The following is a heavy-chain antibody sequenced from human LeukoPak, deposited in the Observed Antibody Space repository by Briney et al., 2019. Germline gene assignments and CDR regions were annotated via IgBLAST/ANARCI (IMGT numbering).Heavy chain of an antibody. CDR3: ARGAVLLWFGEAPYAFDI. J-gene: IGHJ3*02. Sequence: GGSLRLSCAASGFTFDDYGMSWVRHAPGKGLEWVSGINWNGGSTGYADSVKGRFTISRDNAKNSLYLQMNSLRAEDTALYHCARGAVLLWFGEAPYAFDIWGQGTMVTVSS. V-gene: IGHV3-20*01. CDR1: GFTFDDYG. CDR2: INWNGGST. D-gene: IGHD3-10*01.